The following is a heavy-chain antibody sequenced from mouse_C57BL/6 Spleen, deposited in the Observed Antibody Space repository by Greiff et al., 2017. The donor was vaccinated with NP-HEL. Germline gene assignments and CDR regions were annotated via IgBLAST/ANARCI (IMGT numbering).Heavy chain of an antibody. Sequence: VQLQQSGAELVMPGASVKLSCKASGYTFTSYWMHWVKQRPGQGLEWIGEIDPSDSYTNYNQKFKGKSTLTVDKSSSTAYMQLSSLTSEDSAVYYCARSRYYGSSYPWGRFDVWGTGTTVTVSS. CDR1: GYTFTSYW. J-gene: IGHJ1*03. CDR2: IDPSDSYT. D-gene: IGHD1-1*01. V-gene: IGHV1-69*01. CDR3: ARSRYYGSSYPWGRFDV.